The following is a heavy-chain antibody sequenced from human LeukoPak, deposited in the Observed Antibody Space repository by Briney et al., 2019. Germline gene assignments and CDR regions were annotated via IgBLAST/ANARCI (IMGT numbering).Heavy chain of an antibody. CDR2: IIPILGIA. CDR1: GGTFSSYA. J-gene: IGHJ3*02. D-gene: IGHD6-13*01. CDR3: AILSSSGLDDAFDI. V-gene: IGHV1-69*04. Sequence: GSSVKVSCKASGGTFSSYAISWVRQAPGQGLEWMGRIIPILGIANYAQKFQGRVTITADKSTSTAYMELSSLRSEDTAVYYCAILSSSGLDDAFDIWGQGTMVTVSS.